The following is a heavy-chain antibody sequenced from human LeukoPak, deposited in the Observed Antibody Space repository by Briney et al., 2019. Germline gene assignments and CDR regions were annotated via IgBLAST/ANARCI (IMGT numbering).Heavy chain of an antibody. J-gene: IGHJ4*02. D-gene: IGHD5-12*01. CDR1: GGSFSGYY. Sequence: SETLSLTCAVYGGSFSGYYWSWIRQPPGKGLEWIGEINHSGSTNYNPSLKSRVTISVDTSKNQFSPKLSSVTAADTAVYYCARGRYSGYDYSSSPDYWGQGTLVTVSS. V-gene: IGHV4-34*01. CDR3: ARGRYSGYDYSSSPDY. CDR2: INHSGST.